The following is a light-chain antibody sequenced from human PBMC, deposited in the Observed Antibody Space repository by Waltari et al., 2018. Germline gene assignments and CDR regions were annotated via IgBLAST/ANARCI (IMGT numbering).Light chain of an antibody. J-gene: IGKJ1*01. Sequence: DIQMTQSPSTLSASVGDRVTITCRASQSISSWLAWYQQKPGKAPKLLIYKASSLESGVQSMFSGSGSGTEFPLTISSLQPDDFATYYCQQYNSYPWTFGQGTKVEIK. CDR1: QSISSW. V-gene: IGKV1-5*03. CDR3: QQYNSYPWT. CDR2: KAS.